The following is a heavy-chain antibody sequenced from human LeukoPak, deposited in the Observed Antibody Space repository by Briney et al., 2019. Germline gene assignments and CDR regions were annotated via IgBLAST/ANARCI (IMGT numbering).Heavy chain of an antibody. CDR1: GYTFTSYD. V-gene: IGHV1-8*01. CDR2: MNPNSGNT. CDR3: ARSDGSRSDDAFDI. Sequence: ASVKVFCKASGYTFTSYDINWVRQATGQGLEWMGWMNPNSGNTGYAQKFQGRVTMTRNTSISTAYMELSSLRSEDTAVYYCARSDGSRSDDAFDISGQGTMVTVSS. J-gene: IGHJ3*02. D-gene: IGHD1-26*01.